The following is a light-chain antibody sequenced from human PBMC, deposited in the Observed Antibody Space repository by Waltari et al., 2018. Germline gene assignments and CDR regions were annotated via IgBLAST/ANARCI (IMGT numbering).Light chain of an antibody. Sequence: SYELTQPPSVSVSPGQTAIITCSGDKLGDKYVCWYQQRPGQSPILVIYQDDKRPAGIPERFSGSNSGNTATLTISGTQTMDEADYFCQAWDSSTVAFGGGTKVTVL. J-gene: IGLJ2*01. CDR3: QAWDSSTVA. CDR2: QDD. V-gene: IGLV3-1*01. CDR1: KLGDKY.